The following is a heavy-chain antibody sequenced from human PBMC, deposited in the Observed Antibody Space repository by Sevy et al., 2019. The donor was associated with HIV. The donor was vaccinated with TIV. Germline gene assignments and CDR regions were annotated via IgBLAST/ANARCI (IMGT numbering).Heavy chain of an antibody. CDR2: INESGFT. J-gene: IGHJ5*02. CDR3: ARSPPVVVVPGAPSWFDP. D-gene: IGHD2-2*01. Sequence: SETLSLTCAVHDGSFSGYYWNWIRQLPGKGLEWIGEINESGFTYYNPSVKSRVTISLDTSKKQFSLKLNSVTAVDSAVYFCARSPPVVVVPGAPSWFDPWGQGTLVTVSS. CDR1: DGSFSGYY. V-gene: IGHV4-34*01.